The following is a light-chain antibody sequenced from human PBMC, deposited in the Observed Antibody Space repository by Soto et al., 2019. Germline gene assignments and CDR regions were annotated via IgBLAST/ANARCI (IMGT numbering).Light chain of an antibody. J-gene: IGLJ1*01. CDR1: TNDIGGYNY. CDR2: EVR. V-gene: IGLV2-14*01. CDR3: SLYTSENAYV. Sequence: QSVLTQPASVSGSPGQSITISCSGTTNDIGGYNYVSWYQHHPGKVPKVIIYEVRNRPSGVSNRFSGSKSGNTASLTISGLQAADEADYYCSLYTSENAYVFGTGTKVTVL.